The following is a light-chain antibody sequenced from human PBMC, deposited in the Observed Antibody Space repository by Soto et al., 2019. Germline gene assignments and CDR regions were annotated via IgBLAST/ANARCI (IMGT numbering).Light chain of an antibody. J-gene: IGLJ2*01. CDR2: EGS. CDR1: SSDVGSYNL. Sequence: QSALTQPASVSGSPGQSITISCTGTSSDVGSYNLVSWYQQHPGKAPKLIIYEGSKRPSGVSNRFSASKSGNTASLTISGLQAEDEADYYCCSYTGSSTSVVFGGGTKLTVL. V-gene: IGLV2-23*01. CDR3: CSYTGSSTSVV.